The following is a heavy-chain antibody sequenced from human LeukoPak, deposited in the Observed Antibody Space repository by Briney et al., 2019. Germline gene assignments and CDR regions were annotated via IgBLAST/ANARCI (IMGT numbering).Heavy chain of an antibody. V-gene: IGHV3-23*01. J-gene: IGHJ4*02. D-gene: IGHD2-15*01. CDR1: GFTFSSPA. CDR2: ISNNGGYT. CDR3: AKQLGYCSDGSCYFPY. Sequence: PGGSLRLSCAASGFTFSSPAMSWVRQAPGKGLEWVSAISNNGGYTYYADSVQGRFTIPRDNSKSTLCLQMNSLRAEDTAVYYCAKQLGYCSDGSCYFPYWGQGTLVTVSS.